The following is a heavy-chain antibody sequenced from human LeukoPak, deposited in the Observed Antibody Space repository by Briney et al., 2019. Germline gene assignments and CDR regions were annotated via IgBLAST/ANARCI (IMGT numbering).Heavy chain of an antibody. CDR3: ARDQGFRYFDP. V-gene: IGHV3-48*01. J-gene: IGHJ5*02. D-gene: IGHD3-16*02. Sequence: GGSLRLSCAASGFRFSGYAMNWVRQTPGKGLEWVAYISSSSGTIYYTDSVKGRFTISRDNAKNSVFLQMSSLSGGDTAIYYCARDQGFRYFDPWGQGTLVTVSS. CDR1: GFRFSGYA. CDR2: ISSSSGTI.